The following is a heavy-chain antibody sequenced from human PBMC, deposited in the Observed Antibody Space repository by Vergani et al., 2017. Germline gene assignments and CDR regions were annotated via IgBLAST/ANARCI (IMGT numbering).Heavy chain of an antibody. CDR3: ARGQYQLLYRSAVDY. D-gene: IGHD2-2*02. J-gene: IGHJ4*02. Sequence: QVQLQESGPGLVKPSETLSLTCSVSGYSISRGYFWGWFRQPPGKGLEWIGSIYYTGSAYYNPSLKSRVSISVDASKNQFSLKLSSVTAADTAVYYCARGQYQLLYRSAVDYWGQGTLVTVSS. V-gene: IGHV4-38-2*02. CDR2: IYYTGSA. CDR1: GYSISRGYF.